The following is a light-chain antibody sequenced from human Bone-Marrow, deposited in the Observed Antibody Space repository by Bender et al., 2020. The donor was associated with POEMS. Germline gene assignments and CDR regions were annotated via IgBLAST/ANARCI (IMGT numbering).Light chain of an antibody. CDR2: DVS. Sequence: QSALTQPASVSGSPGQSITISCTGTSSDVGGYNLVSWYQQYPGKAPTLIIYDVSRSPSGVSSRFSGSKSGSTASLTISGLQPEDEADYYCSSYAGNNNSVVFGGGTKLTVL. CDR1: SSDVGGYNL. V-gene: IGLV2-14*02. J-gene: IGLJ2*01. CDR3: SSYAGNNNSVV.